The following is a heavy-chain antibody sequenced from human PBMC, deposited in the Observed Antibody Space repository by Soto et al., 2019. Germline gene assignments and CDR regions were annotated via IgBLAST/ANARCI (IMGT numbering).Heavy chain of an antibody. D-gene: IGHD5-12*01. J-gene: IGHJ4*02. V-gene: IGHV4-34*01. CDR3: ARDLLRGYNIDY. CDR1: GGSFSGYY. Sequence: PSETLSLTCAVYGGSFSGYYWSWIRQPPGKGLEWIGEINHSGSTNYNPSLKSRVTISVDTSKNQFSLKLSPVTAADTAVYYWARDLLRGYNIDYWGQGTLVTVSS. CDR2: INHSGST.